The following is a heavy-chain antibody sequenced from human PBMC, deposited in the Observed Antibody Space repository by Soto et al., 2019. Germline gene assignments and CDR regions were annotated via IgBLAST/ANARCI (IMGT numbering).Heavy chain of an antibody. CDR3: AKAPGIDACDI. CDR1: GFTFDDYA. Sequence: ESGGGLVQPGRSLRLSCAASGFTFDDYAMHWVRQAPGNGLEWVQGISWNSGSIGYADSGKGRFTISRDNAKNSLYLQMNSLRAEDTALYYCAKAPGIDACDIWGQGTMVTVSS. V-gene: IGHV3-9*01. CDR2: ISWNSGSI. J-gene: IGHJ3*02. D-gene: IGHD6-13*01.